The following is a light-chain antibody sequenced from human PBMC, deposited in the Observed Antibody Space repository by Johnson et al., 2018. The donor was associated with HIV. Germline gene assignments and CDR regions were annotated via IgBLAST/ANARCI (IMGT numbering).Light chain of an antibody. CDR1: SSNIGKNY. Sequence: QSVLTQPPSVSAAPGQMVSISCSGSSSNIGKNYVSWYQQFPGTAPKLLIHENKKRPSGIPDRFSGSKSGTSATLDINGLHPGDEADYYCATWDCSLGAHYIIGTGTKGTGL. V-gene: IGLV1-51*02. J-gene: IGLJ1*01. CDR3: ATWDCSLGAHYI. CDR2: ENK.